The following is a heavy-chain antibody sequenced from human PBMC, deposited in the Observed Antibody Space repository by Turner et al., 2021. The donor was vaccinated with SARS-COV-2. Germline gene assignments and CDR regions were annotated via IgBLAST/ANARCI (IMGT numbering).Heavy chain of an antibody. CDR3: ARATVTTWYDY. J-gene: IGHJ4*02. V-gene: IGHV2-70*15. D-gene: IGHD4-17*01. CDR2: IDWDDYK. CDR1: GFSLSASGMR. Sequence: QLTLRVSGPALVIHTQTLTLTCPFSGFSLSASGMRVSWRRQPPGKGLEWLARIDWDDYKYYSTSLKTRLTISKDTSKNQVVLTMTNMDPVDTATYYCARATVTTWYDYWGQGTLVTVSS.